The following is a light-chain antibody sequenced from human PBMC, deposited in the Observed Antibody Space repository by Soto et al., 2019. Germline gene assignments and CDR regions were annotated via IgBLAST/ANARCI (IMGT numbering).Light chain of an antibody. J-gene: IGKJ1*01. V-gene: IGKV3-20*01. CDR1: QSISSNY. CDR3: QQYGSWT. Sequence: EIVLTQSPGTLSVSPGERATLSCRASQSISSNYLAWYQQKPGQDRSVLIYGASSRATGIPDRFSGSGSGTDFTLTISRLEPEDSSIYYCQQYGSWTFGQGTKVEIK. CDR2: GAS.